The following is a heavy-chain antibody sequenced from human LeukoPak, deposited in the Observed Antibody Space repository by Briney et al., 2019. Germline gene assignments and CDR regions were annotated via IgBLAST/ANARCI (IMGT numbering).Heavy chain of an antibody. CDR1: GGSFSGYY. CDR3: ARGKKITVVRGVIRNYYYYMDV. Sequence: SETLTLTCAVYGGSFSGYYWSWIRQPPGKGLEWIGEINHSGSTNYNPSLKSRVTISVDTSKNQLSLKLSSVTAADTAVYYCARGKKITVVRGVIRNYYYYMDVWGKGTTVTVSS. V-gene: IGHV4-34*01. D-gene: IGHD3-10*01. J-gene: IGHJ6*03. CDR2: INHSGST.